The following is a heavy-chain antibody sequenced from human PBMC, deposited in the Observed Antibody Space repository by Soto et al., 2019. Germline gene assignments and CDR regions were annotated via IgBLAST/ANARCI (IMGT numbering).Heavy chain of an antibody. Sequence: GGSLRLSCAASGFTFSSYAMSWVRQAPGKGLEWVSAISGSGGSTYYADSVKGRFTNSRDNSKNTLYLQMNSLRAEETAVYYCAKPNGARWLVQGHYYYYGMDVWGQGTTVTVSS. D-gene: IGHD6-19*01. CDR1: GFTFSSYA. V-gene: IGHV3-23*01. CDR3: AKPNGARWLVQGHYYYYGMDV. J-gene: IGHJ6*02. CDR2: ISGSGGST.